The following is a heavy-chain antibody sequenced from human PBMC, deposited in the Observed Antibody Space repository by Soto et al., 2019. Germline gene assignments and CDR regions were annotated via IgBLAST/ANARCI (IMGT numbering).Heavy chain of an antibody. Sequence: PSETLSLTCTVSGGSISSGGYYWSWIRQHPGKGLEWIGYIYYSGSTYYNPSLKSRVTISVDTSKNQFSLKLSSVTAADTAVYYCARDALTGYYGSGSYYIGMDVWGQGTTVTVSS. CDR3: ARDALTGYYGSGSYYIGMDV. J-gene: IGHJ6*02. CDR1: GGSISSGGYY. V-gene: IGHV4-31*03. D-gene: IGHD3-10*01. CDR2: IYYSGST.